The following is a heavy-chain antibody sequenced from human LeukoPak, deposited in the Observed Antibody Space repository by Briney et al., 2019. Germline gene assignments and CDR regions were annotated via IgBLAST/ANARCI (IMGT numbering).Heavy chain of an antibody. V-gene: IGHV1-69*04. CDR2: IIPILGIA. D-gene: IGHD3-10*01. Sequence: ASVTVSCKASGGTFSSYAFSWVRQAPGQGLEWMGRIIPILGIANYAQKFQGRVTITADKSTSTAYMELSSLRSEDTAVYYCARGRGAFTHPGSYNWFDPWGQGTLVTVSS. CDR3: ARGRGAFTHPGSYNWFDP. CDR1: GGTFSSYA. J-gene: IGHJ5*02.